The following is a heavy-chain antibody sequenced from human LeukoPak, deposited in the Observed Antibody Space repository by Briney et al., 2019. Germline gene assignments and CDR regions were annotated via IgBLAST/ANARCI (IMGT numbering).Heavy chain of an antibody. Sequence: ASVKVSCKASGYTFTSYGISWARQPPGQGLEWMGWFNPENGNTNYAQKVQGRVTMTADTSTSTSYMELRSLRSDDTAVYYCARDGVRYSSSWYQPNYYYYGMDVWGQGTTVTVSS. J-gene: IGHJ6*02. CDR3: ARDGVRYSSSWYQPNYYYYGMDV. V-gene: IGHV1-18*01. CDR1: GYTFTSYG. CDR2: FNPENGNT. D-gene: IGHD6-13*01.